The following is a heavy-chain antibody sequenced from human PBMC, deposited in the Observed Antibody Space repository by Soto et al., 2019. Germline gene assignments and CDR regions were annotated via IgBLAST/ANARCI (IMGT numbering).Heavy chain of an antibody. D-gene: IGHD6-19*01. CDR3: ASPPRRAVDYDAFDI. Sequence: PSETLSLTCAVSGGPIRTSSYYWGWIRQPPGKGLEWIGTIYYSGSTYYNPSLKSRVTISVDTSKNHFSLRLSSVTAADTAVYYCASPPRRAVDYDAFDIWGQGTMVTVSS. J-gene: IGHJ3*02. V-gene: IGHV4-39*02. CDR2: IYYSGST. CDR1: GGPIRTSSYY.